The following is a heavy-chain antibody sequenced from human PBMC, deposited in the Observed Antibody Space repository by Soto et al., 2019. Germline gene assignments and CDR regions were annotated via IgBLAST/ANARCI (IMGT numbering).Heavy chain of an antibody. CDR2: ISWNSGRI. D-gene: IGHD6-19*01. CDR3: AKDDTPRYSSGWFLAPMDV. Sequence: TGGSLRLSCAASGFTFDDYAMHWVRQAPGKGLDWVSGISWNSGRIGYADSVKGRFTISRDNAKNSLYLQMNSLRAEDTALYYCAKDDTPRYSSGWFLAPMDVWGQGTTVTVSS. CDR1: GFTFDDYA. V-gene: IGHV3-9*01. J-gene: IGHJ6*02.